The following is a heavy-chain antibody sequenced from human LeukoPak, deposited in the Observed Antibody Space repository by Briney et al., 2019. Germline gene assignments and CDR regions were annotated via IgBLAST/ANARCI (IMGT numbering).Heavy chain of an antibody. D-gene: IGHD5-12*01. CDR2: IYTSGST. Sequence: SSETLSLTCTVSGGSISSYYWSWIRQPAGKGLEWIGRIYTSGSTNYNPSLKSRVTMSVDTSKNQFSLKLSSVTAADTAVYYCARSVDIVAPDAFDIWGQGTMVTVSS. V-gene: IGHV4-4*07. J-gene: IGHJ3*02. CDR3: ARSVDIVAPDAFDI. CDR1: GGSISSYY.